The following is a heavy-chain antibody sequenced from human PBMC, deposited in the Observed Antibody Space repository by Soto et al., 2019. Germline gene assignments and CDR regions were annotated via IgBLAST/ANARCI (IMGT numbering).Heavy chain of an antibody. CDR2: INAGNGNT. CDR1: GYTFTSYA. Sequence: QVQLVQSGAEVKKPGASVKVSCKASGYTFTSYAMHWVRQAPGQRLEWMGWINAGNGNTRYSQRFQGRVTITRDTSASTAYMELSGLRSEGTAVYYCARGVGQFDYWGQGTLVTVSS. J-gene: IGHJ4*02. D-gene: IGHD3-10*01. V-gene: IGHV1-3*01. CDR3: ARGVGQFDY.